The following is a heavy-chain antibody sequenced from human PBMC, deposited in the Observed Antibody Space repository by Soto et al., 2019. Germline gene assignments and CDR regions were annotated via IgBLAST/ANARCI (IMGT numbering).Heavy chain of an antibody. D-gene: IGHD3-16*01. CDR3: ARRGPTYYFDY. V-gene: IGHV4-34*01. Sequence: QVQLQQWGAGLLKPSETLSLTCAVYGGSFSGYYWSWIRQPPGKGLEWIGEINHSGSTNYNPSLKSRVTLSVDTSKNRFSLKLSSVTAADTAVSYCARRGPTYYFDYWGQGTLVTVSS. J-gene: IGHJ4*02. CDR2: INHSGST. CDR1: GGSFSGYY.